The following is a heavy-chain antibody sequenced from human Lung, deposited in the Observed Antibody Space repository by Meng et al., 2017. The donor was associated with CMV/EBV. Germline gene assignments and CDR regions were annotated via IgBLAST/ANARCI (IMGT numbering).Heavy chain of an antibody. Sequence: ASVXVSXXAFGYTFTDYYIHWVRQAPGQGLEWMGWINPNSGVTNYAQKFQGRVSMTRDMSISAAYMELSGLRSDDTAAFYCAREARGNSGFCYFFDYWGQGTXVTVSS. J-gene: IGHJ4*02. CDR3: AREARGNSGFCYFFDY. CDR1: GYTFTDYY. D-gene: IGHD2-21*01. V-gene: IGHV1-2*02. CDR2: INPNSGVT.